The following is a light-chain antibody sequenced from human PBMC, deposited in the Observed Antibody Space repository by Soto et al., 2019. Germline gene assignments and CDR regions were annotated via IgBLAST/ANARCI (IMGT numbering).Light chain of an antibody. Sequence: DIQLTQSPSTLSASVGDRVTITCRASQSIMTWLAWYQQKPGKAPKLLIYKASDLDVGVPSRFSGSGSATEFTLTISSLQPDDVATYYCQQYNAYSPWTFSQGTKVDIK. CDR3: QQYNAYSPWT. J-gene: IGKJ1*01. V-gene: IGKV1-5*03. CDR2: KAS. CDR1: QSIMTW.